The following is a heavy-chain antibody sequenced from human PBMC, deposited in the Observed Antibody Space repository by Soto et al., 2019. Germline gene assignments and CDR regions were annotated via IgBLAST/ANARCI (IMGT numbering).Heavy chain of an antibody. J-gene: IGHJ3*02. CDR1: GFTFSSYD. CDR3: ARGCSSTSCYLSQAFDI. Sequence: GGSLRLSCAASGFTFSSYDMHWVRQATGKGLEWVSAIGTAGDTYYPGSVKGRFTISRENAKNSLYLQMNSLRAGDTAVYYCARGCSSTSCYLSQAFDIWGQGTMVTVSS. CDR2: IGTAGDT. D-gene: IGHD2-2*01. V-gene: IGHV3-13*01.